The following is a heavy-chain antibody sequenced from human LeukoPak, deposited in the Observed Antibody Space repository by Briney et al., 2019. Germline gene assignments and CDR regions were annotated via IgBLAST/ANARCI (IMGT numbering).Heavy chain of an antibody. CDR3: ARVTPTVTTTNWFDP. Sequence: ASVTVSCKASGYTFTGYYMHWVRQALGQGLEWMGWINPNSGGTSYAQKFQGRVTMTRDTSISTAYMELSGLRSDDTAVYYCARVTPTVTTTNWFDPWGQGTLVTVSS. J-gene: IGHJ5*02. D-gene: IGHD4-17*01. CDR2: INPNSGGT. CDR1: GYTFTGYY. V-gene: IGHV1-2*02.